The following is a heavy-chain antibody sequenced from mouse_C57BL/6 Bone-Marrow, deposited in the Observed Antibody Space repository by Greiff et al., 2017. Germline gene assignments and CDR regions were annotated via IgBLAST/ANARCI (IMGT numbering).Heavy chain of an antibody. CDR2: IDPSDSYT. J-gene: IGHJ4*01. V-gene: IGHV1-69*01. D-gene: IGHD1-1*01. Sequence: QVQLQQSGAELVMPGASVKLSCKASGYTFTSYWMRWVKQRPGQGLEWIGAIDPSDSYTNYNQKFKGKSTLTVDKSSSTAYMQLSSLTSEDSAVYYCARDGSSDNYAVDYWGQGTSVTVSS. CDR1: GYTFTSYW. CDR3: ARDGSSDNYAVDY.